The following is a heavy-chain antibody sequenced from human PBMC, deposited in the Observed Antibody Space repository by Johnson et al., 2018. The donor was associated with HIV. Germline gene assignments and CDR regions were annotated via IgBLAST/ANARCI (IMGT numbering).Heavy chain of an antibody. CDR3: AQGGWLQFDAFDI. CDR1: EFTLSNYA. CDR2: ISYDGGNK. Sequence: QVQLVESGGGVVQPGRSLRIYCAVSEFTLSNYAMHWVRLAPGKGLQWVAVISYDGGNKYYADSAKGRFTISRDNSKNTLYLQMNSLRAEDTAVYYCAQGGWLQFDAFDIWGQGTMVTVSS. D-gene: IGHD5-24*01. V-gene: IGHV3-30*18. J-gene: IGHJ3*02.